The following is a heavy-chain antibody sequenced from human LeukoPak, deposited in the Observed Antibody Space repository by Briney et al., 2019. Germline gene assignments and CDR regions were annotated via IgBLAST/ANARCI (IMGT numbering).Heavy chain of an antibody. D-gene: IGHD4-23*01. Sequence: PGGSLRLSCAASGFTFSTYAMNWVRQAPGKGLEWVSRINSDGSSTSYADSVKGRFTISRDNAKNTLYLQMNSLRAEDTAVYYCARDRYGGYYYYGMDVWGQGTTVTVSS. CDR3: ARDRYGGYYYYGMDV. CDR1: GFTFSTYA. CDR2: INSDGSST. J-gene: IGHJ6*02. V-gene: IGHV3-74*01.